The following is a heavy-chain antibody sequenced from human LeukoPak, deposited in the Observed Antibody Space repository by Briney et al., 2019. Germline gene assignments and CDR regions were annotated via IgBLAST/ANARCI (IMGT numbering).Heavy chain of an antibody. J-gene: IGHJ3*02. V-gene: IGHV4-59*01. CDR1: GGSISSYY. CDR3: ARDGCSGGSCPLRANAFDI. D-gene: IGHD2-15*01. CDR2: IYYRGST. Sequence: PSETLSLTCTVSGGSISSYYWSWIRQPPGKGLEWIGYIYYRGSTNYNPSLKSRVTISVDTSKNQFSLKLSSVTAADTAVYYCARDGCSGGSCPLRANAFDIWGQGTMVTVSS.